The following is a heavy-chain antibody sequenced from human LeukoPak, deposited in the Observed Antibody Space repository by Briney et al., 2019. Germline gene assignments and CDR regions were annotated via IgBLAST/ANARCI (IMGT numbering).Heavy chain of an antibody. J-gene: IGHJ4*02. CDR1: GFTFSNYA. D-gene: IGHD3-10*01. CDR2: ISGSGGST. V-gene: IGHV3-23*01. CDR3: AKSRGLGYFDY. Sequence: GGSLRLSCAASGFTFSNYAMTWVRQAPGKGLEWVSAISGSGGSTYCADSVKGRFTISRDNSKNTLYLQMNSLRAEDTAVYYCAKSRGLGYFDYWGQGTLVTVSS.